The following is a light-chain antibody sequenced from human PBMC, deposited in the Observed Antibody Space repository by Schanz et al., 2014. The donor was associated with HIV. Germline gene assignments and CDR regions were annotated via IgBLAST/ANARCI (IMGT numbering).Light chain of an antibody. CDR2: GAS. CDR1: QGVSSN. V-gene: IGKV3D-15*01. Sequence: EIVMTQSPATLSVSPGERATLSCRASQGVSSNLAWYQQKPGQAPSLLIYGASTRATGIPARFSGSGSGTEFTLTISSLQSEDFAVYYCQQYNNWPPSITFGQGTRLEIK. CDR3: QQYNNWPPSIT. J-gene: IGKJ5*01.